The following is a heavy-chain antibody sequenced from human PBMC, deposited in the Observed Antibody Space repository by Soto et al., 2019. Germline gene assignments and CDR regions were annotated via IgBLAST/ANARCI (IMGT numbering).Heavy chain of an antibody. CDR1: GFTFSTYG. CDR3: ARDGYYGSGTYYNNWFDP. D-gene: IGHD3-10*01. CDR2: ISSSGSMI. J-gene: IGHJ5*02. Sequence: GGSLRLSCTASGFTFSTYGMNWVRQAPGKGLEWVSYISSSGSMIYYADSVKGRFTISRDNAKNSLYLQMNSLRVEDTAVFYCARDGYYGSGTYYNNWFDPWGQGTLVTVSS. V-gene: IGHV3-48*01.